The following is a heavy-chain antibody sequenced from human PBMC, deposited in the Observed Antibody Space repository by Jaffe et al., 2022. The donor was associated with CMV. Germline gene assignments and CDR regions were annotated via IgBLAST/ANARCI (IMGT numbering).Heavy chain of an antibody. CDR1: GFTFSNAW. CDR3: TSIIVVVTANRREASPLEEYFQH. J-gene: IGHJ1*01. V-gene: IGHV3-15*01. CDR2: IKSKTDGGTT. D-gene: IGHD2-21*02. Sequence: EVQLVESGGGLVKPGGSLRLSCAASGFTFSNAWMSWVRQAPGKGLEWVGRIKSKTDGGTTDYAAPVKGRFTISRDDSKNTLYLQMNSLKTEDTAVYYCTSIIVVVTANRREASPLEEYFQHWGQGTLVTVSS.